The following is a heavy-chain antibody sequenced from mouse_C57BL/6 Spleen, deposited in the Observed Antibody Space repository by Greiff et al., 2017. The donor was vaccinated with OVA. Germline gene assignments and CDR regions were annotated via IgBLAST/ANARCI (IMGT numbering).Heavy chain of an antibody. V-gene: IGHV1-69*01. CDR2: IDPSDSYT. CDR1: GYTFTSYW. CDR3: ARPYGSSYWYFDV. J-gene: IGHJ1*03. Sequence: QVQLQQPGAELVMPGASVKLSCKASGYTFTSYWMHWVKQRPGQGLEWIGEIDPSDSYTNYNQKFKGKSTLTVDKSSSTAYMQLSSLPSEDSAVYYCARPYGSSYWYFDVWGTGTTVTVSS. D-gene: IGHD1-1*01.